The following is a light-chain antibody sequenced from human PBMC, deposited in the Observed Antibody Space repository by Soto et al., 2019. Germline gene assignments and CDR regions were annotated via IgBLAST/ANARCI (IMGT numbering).Light chain of an antibody. CDR1: QGISSY. V-gene: IGKV1-9*01. CDR2: AAS. J-gene: IGKJ3*01. CDR3: QQLNSYPFT. Sequence: DIQLTQSPSFLSASVGDRVTITCRASQGISSYLAWYQQRPGKAPKLLIYAASTLQSGVPSRLSGSGSGTDFTLTISSLQPEDFATYCCQQLNSYPFTFGPGTKVDIK.